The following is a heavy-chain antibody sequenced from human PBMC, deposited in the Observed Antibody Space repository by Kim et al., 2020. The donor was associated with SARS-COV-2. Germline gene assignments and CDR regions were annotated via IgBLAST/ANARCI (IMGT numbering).Heavy chain of an antibody. D-gene: IGHD1-1*01. V-gene: IGHV3-7*04. Sequence: VKGRFTISRDNAQNSLFLQMNSLRDEDTAVYYCARPPFTRAPYAFYWYFDLWGRGTLVTVSS. J-gene: IGHJ2*01. CDR3: ARPPFTRAPYAFYWYFDL.